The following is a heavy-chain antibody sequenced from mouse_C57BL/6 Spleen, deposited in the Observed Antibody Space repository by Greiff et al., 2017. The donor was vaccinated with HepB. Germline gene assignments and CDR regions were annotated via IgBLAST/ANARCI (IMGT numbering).Heavy chain of an antibody. D-gene: IGHD4-1*01. J-gene: IGHJ3*01. CDR3: AKTGTGFAY. V-gene: IGHV2-2*01. CDR1: GFSLTSYG. CDR2: IWSGGST. Sequence: VHLVQSGPGLVQPSQSLSISCTASGFSLTSYGVHWVRQSPGKGLEWLGVIWSGGSTDYNAAIISRLSISKDNSNGHVFFRMNSLQADDTAIYYCAKTGTGFAYWGQGTLVTVSA.